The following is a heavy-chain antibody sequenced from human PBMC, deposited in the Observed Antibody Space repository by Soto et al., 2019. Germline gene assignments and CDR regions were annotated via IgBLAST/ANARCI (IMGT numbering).Heavy chain of an antibody. J-gene: IGHJ6*03. D-gene: IGHD6-6*01. CDR2: ISSSGSTI. CDR1: GFTFSDYY. Sequence: QVQLVESGGGLVKPGGSLRLSCAASGFTFSDYYMSWIRQAPGKGLEWGAYISSSGSTIYYADSVKGRFTISRDNAKNSLYLQMNRLRAEDTAVYYCARDIAARPNYYYYYMDVWGKGTTVTVSS. V-gene: IGHV3-11*01. CDR3: ARDIAARPNYYYYYMDV.